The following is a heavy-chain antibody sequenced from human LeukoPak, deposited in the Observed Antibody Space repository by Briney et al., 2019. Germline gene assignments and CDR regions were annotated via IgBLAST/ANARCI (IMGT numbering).Heavy chain of an antibody. CDR3: ASWVGRYSSGWSDY. Sequence: GGSLRLSCAASGFTFSSYSMNWVRQAPGKGLEWVSSISSSSSYIYYADSVKGRFTISRDNAKNSLYLQMNSLRAEDTAVYYCASWVGRYSSGWSDYWGQGTLVTVSS. CDR1: GFTFSSYS. J-gene: IGHJ4*02. V-gene: IGHV3-21*01. CDR2: ISSSSSYI. D-gene: IGHD6-19*01.